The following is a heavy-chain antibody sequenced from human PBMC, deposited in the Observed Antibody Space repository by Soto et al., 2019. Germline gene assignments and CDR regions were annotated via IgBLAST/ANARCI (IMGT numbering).Heavy chain of an antibody. V-gene: IGHV3-48*03. CDR1: GFTFSSYE. J-gene: IGHJ3*02. D-gene: IGHD3-22*01. CDR3: ARAQDYYDSTDAFDI. CDR2: ISSSGSTI. Sequence: PGGSLRLSCAASGFTFSSYEMNWVRQAPGKGLEWVSYISSSGSTIYYADSVKGRFTISRDNAKNSLYLQMNSLRAENTAVYYCARAQDYYDSTDAFDIWGQGTMVTVSS.